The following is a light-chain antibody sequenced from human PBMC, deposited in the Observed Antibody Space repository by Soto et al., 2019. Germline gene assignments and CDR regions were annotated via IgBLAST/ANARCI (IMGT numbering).Light chain of an antibody. V-gene: IGLV1-47*01. CDR1: SSNIGSNY. CDR2: RNN. Sequence: QAVVTQPPSASGTPGQRVTISCSGSSSNIGSNYVYWYQQLPGTAPKLLIYRNNQRPSGVPDRFSGSKSGTSASLAISGLRSEDEADYYCAAWDDSLSGYYAFGTGTKVTVL. CDR3: AAWDDSLSGYYA. J-gene: IGLJ1*01.